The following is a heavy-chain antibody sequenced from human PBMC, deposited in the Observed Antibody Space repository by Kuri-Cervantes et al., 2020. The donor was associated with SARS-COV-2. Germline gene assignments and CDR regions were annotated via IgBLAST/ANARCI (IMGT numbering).Heavy chain of an antibody. CDR3: VRGGTSTEDYYYYYGMVV. CDR2: INSYATII. V-gene: IGHV3-64D*08. D-gene: IGHD1-1*01. CDR1: RFTFTPYA. Sequence: GGSLRLSCSASRFTFTPYAMHWVRQAPGKGLEYVSAINSYATIIYYADSVKGRFTISRDNSRNTLYLEMRNLRPDDTAVYFCVRGGTSTEDYYYYYGMVVWGQGTTVTVSS. J-gene: IGHJ6*02.